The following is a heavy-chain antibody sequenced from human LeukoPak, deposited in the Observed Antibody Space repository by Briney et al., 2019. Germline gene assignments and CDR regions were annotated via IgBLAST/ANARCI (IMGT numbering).Heavy chain of an antibody. CDR1: GFTFNSYS. V-gene: IGHV3-21*04. CDR2: ISSSSSSI. CDR3: AKESDSSGYYSYYFDY. D-gene: IGHD3-22*01. Sequence: GGSLRLSCAASGFTFNSYSMNWVRQAPGKGLEWVSPISSSSSSIYYADSVKGRFTISRDNSKNTLYLQMNSLRAEDTAVYYCAKESDSSGYYSYYFDYWGQGTLVTVSS. J-gene: IGHJ4*02.